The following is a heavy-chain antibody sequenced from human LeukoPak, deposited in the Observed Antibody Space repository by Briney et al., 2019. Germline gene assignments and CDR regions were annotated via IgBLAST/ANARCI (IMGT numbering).Heavy chain of an antibody. Sequence: GASVKVSCKASGYTFTSYQIHWVRQAPGQGLEWMGIINPSGGSTGYAQKFQGRVTMTRDTSTRTVYMELSSLRSEDTAVYYCARVSEGPLGSYYIDYWGQGTLVTVSS. CDR2: INPSGGST. J-gene: IGHJ4*02. CDR3: ARVSEGPLGSYYIDY. D-gene: IGHD3-10*01. V-gene: IGHV1-46*01. CDR1: GYTFTSYQ.